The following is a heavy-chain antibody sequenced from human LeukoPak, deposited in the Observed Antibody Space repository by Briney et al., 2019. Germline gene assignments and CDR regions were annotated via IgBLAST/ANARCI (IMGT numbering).Heavy chain of an antibody. Sequence: GRSLRLSCAPSGVTFSRYGVHWVRQAPGKGLEWVAVISNEGKDKKYAGSVKGRLTISPDNSKSTLYLQMNSLRAEDTAVYYCAKDQQVGPAAYYSGSWGRGNLVTVSS. V-gene: IGHV3-30*18. J-gene: IGHJ4*02. CDR3: AKDQQVGPAAYYSGS. CDR2: ISNEGKDK. D-gene: IGHD2-2*01. CDR1: GVTFSRYG.